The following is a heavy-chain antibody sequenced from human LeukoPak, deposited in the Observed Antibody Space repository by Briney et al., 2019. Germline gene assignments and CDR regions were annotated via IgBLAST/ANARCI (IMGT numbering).Heavy chain of an antibody. J-gene: IGHJ6*02. D-gene: IGHD1-26*01. CDR2: EDGET. CDR3: ATGAMGDSIYYYGMDV. Sequence: EDGETIYAQKFQGRVTMTKDTSTDTAYMELSSLRSEDTAVYYCATGAMGDSIYYYGMDVWGQGTTVTVSS. V-gene: IGHV1-24*01.